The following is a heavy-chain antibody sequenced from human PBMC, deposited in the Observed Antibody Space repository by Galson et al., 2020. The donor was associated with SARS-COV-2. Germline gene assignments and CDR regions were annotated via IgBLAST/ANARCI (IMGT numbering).Heavy chain of an antibody. CDR2: IYYSGST. CDR1: GGSISSGGYY. Sequence: ETSETLSLTCTVSGGSISSGGYYWSWIRQHPGKGLEWIGYIYYSGSTYYNPSLKSRVTISVDTSKNQFSLKLSSVTAADTAVYYCASTGGYSGLQRFDYWGQGTLVTVSS. CDR3: ASTGGYSGLQRFDY. D-gene: IGHD5-12*01. V-gene: IGHV4-31*03. J-gene: IGHJ4*02.